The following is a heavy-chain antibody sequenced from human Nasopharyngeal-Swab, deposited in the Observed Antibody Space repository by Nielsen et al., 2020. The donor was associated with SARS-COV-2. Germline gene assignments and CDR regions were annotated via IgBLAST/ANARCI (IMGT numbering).Heavy chain of an antibody. Sequence: GESLKMSCAASGFTFSDYYMSWIRQAPGKGPEWVSYISSSGSTIYYADSVKGRFTISRDNAKNSLYLQMNSLRAEDTAVYYCARDGKVGSSYDYWGQGTLVTVSS. CDR3: ARDGKVGSSYDY. V-gene: IGHV3-11*01. CDR1: GFTFSDYY. CDR2: ISSSGSTI. D-gene: IGHD6-13*01. J-gene: IGHJ4*02.